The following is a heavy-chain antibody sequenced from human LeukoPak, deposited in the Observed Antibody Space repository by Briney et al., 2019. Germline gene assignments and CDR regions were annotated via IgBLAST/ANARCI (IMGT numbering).Heavy chain of an antibody. CDR3: ARAEQPVVPAALDY. Sequence: GGSLRLSCAASGFTFSSYAMHWVRQAPGKGLEYVSAISSNGGSTYYANSVKGRFTISRDNSKNTLYLQMGSLRAEDMAVYYCARAEQPVVPAALDYWGQGTLVTVSS. CDR2: ISSNGGST. J-gene: IGHJ4*02. V-gene: IGHV3-64*01. D-gene: IGHD2-2*01. CDR1: GFTFSSYA.